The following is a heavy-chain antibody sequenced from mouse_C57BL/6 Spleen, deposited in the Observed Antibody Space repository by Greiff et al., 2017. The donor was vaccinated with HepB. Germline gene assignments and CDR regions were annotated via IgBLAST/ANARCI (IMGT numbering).Heavy chain of an antibody. D-gene: IGHD1-1*01. Sequence: QVQLQQPGTELVKPGASVKLSCKASGYTFTSYWMHWVKQRPGQGLEWIGNINPSNGGTNYNEKFKSKARLTVDKSSSTAYMQLSSLTSEDSAVYYCANYYGSSYYWYFDVWGTGTTVTVSS. CDR3: ANYYGSSYYWYFDV. J-gene: IGHJ1*03. CDR1: GYTFTSYW. V-gene: IGHV1-53*01. CDR2: INPSNGGT.